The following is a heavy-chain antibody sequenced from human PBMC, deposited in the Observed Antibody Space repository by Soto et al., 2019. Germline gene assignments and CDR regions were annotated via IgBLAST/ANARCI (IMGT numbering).Heavy chain of an antibody. D-gene: IGHD7-27*01. CDR1: GFTLSACT. J-gene: IGHJ6*03. Sequence: GGSLRLSCAASGFTLSACTMNLVRQAPGKGLEWVSYISSSSSVIDYADSVKGRFTVSRDNARNSLYLQMNSLRAEDTAVYYCARDLSWGSNWYYYMDVWGKGTTVTVSS. CDR3: ARDLSWGSNWYYYMDV. CDR2: ISSSSSVI. V-gene: IGHV3-48*01.